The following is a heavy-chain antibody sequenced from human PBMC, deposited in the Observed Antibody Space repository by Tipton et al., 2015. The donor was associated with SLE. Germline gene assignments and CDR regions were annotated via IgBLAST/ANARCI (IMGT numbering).Heavy chain of an antibody. J-gene: IGHJ6*02. D-gene: IGHD7-27*01. CDR1: GGSISSYY. CDR2: IYYSGST. Sequence: LRLSCTVSGGSISSYYWSWIRQPPGKGLEWIGYIYYSGSTNYNPSLKSRVTISVDTSKNQFSLNLSSVTAADTAVYYCARETTGDTYYYDGMDVWAQGTTVTVSS. CDR3: ARETTGDTYYYDGMDV. V-gene: IGHV4-59*01.